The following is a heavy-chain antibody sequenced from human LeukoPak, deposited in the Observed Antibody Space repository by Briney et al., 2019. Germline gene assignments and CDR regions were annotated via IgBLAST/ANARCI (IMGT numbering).Heavy chain of an antibody. D-gene: IGHD5-18*01. CDR1: GFTFSDYY. V-gene: IGHV3-11*03. CDR2: ISDSSGNT. CDR3: ARYGYGYGKPIDY. Sequence: GGSLRLSCAASGFTFSDYYMAWIRLAPGKGLECVSYISDSSGNTNYAVSVKGLFTISRDNAKNSLYLQMNRLRVEDTAVYYCARYGYGYGKPIDYWGQGTLVTVSP. J-gene: IGHJ4*02.